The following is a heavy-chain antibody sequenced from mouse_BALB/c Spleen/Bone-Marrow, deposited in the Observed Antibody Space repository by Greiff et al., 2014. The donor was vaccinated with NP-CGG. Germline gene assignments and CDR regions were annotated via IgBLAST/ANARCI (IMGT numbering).Heavy chain of an antibody. V-gene: IGHV2-9*02. Sequence: QVQLKESGPGLVSPSQSLSITCTVSGFSLTGYGVHWVRQPPGKGLEWLGVIWAGGSTDYNSALMSRLSINKDNSKSQVFLKMNSLQTDDTAMYYCARERDLTLDYWGQGTTLTVSS. CDR1: GFSLTGYG. CDR3: ARERDLTLDY. D-gene: IGHD4-1*01. J-gene: IGHJ2*01. CDR2: IWAGGST.